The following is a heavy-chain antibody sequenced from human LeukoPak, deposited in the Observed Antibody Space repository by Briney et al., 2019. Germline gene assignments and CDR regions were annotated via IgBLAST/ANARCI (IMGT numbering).Heavy chain of an antibody. CDR3: AKIVGGSSWYGLDY. V-gene: IGHV3-23*01. J-gene: IGHJ4*02. CDR1: GFTFSNAW. Sequence: AGGSLRLSCAASGFTFSNAWMSWVRQAPGKGLEWVSAISGSGGSTYYADSVEGRFTISRDNSKNTLYLQMNSLRAEDTAIYYCAKIVGGSSWYGLDYWGQGTLVTVSS. CDR2: ISGSGGST. D-gene: IGHD6-13*01.